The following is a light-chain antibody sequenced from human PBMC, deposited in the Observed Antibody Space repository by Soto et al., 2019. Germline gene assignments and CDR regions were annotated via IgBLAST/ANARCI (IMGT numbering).Light chain of an antibody. CDR1: SSDVGSYNL. Sequence: QSALTQPASVSGSPGQSITISCTGTSSDVGSYNLVSWYQQRPGKAPKLIIYEGSKRPSGVSNRFSGSKSGNTASLTISGLQAEDEADYYCCSYASSSTSVFGGGTKLTVL. CDR2: EGS. J-gene: IGLJ2*01. V-gene: IGLV2-23*01. CDR3: CSYASSSTSV.